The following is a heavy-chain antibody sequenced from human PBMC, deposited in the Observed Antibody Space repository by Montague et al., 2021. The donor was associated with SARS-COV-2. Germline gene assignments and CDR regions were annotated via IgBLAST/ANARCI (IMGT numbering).Heavy chain of an antibody. J-gene: IGHJ3*02. CDR1: GFSLSTSGMC. D-gene: IGHD4-17*01. Sequence: PALVKPTQTLTLTCTFSGFSLSTSGMCVSWIRQPPGKAMEWLARIDWDDNKYYSTSLKTRLTISKDTSKNQVVLTMTNMDPVDTATYYCARIQATVNAFDIWGQGTMVTVSS. CDR3: ARIQATVNAFDI. CDR2: IDWDDNK. V-gene: IGHV2-70*11.